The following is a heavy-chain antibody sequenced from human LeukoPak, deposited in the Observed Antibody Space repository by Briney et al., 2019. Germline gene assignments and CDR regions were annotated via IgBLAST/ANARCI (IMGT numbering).Heavy chain of an antibody. V-gene: IGHV1-18*01. CDR1: GYTVTSYG. CDR2: ISAYNGNT. J-gene: IGHJ4*02. Sequence: ASVKVSCKASGYTVTSYGISWVRQAPGQGLEWMGWISAYNGNTNYAQKLQGRVTMTTDTSTSTAYMELRSLRSDDTAVYYCARAGTYSSSWYGARYWGQGTLVTVSS. CDR3: ARAGTYSSSWYGARY. D-gene: IGHD6-13*01.